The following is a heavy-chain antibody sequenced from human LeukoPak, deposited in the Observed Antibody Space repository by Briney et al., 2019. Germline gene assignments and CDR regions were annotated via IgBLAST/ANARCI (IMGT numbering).Heavy chain of an antibody. J-gene: IGHJ4*02. V-gene: IGHV3-74*01. Sequence: GGSLRLPCAASGFTFSRYSMHWVRQAPGKGLVWVSHVNSDGSGTDYADSVKGRFTISRDNAKNTLYLQMNSLRVEDTAVYYCVCLGLGGLSLDWGQGTLVTVSS. CDR1: GFTFSRYS. CDR3: VCLGLGGLSLD. D-gene: IGHD3-16*01. CDR2: VNSDGSGT.